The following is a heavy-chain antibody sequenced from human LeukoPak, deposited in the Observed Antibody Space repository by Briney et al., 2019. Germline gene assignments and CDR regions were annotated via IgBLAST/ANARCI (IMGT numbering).Heavy chain of an antibody. CDR3: ARAIRDASVSLRFDY. CDR2: IYSGGST. Sequence: GGSLRLSCVASGFSVGNNYMNWVRQAPGKGLEWVSVIYSGGSTYYADSVKGRFTMSRDSSKSTLYLQIHSLRVEDTAVYYCARAIRDASVSLRFDYWGQGTLVTVSS. V-gene: IGHV3-66*02. J-gene: IGHJ4*02. D-gene: IGHD5-24*01. CDR1: GFSVGNNY.